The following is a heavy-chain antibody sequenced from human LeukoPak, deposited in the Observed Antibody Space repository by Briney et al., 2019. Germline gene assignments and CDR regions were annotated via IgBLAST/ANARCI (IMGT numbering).Heavy chain of an antibody. CDR3: AKDLREAMIAVAMDWFDP. J-gene: IGHJ5*02. CDR1: GGSISSYY. V-gene: IGHV4-59*01. D-gene: IGHD3-22*01. Sequence: SETLSLTCTVSGGSISSYYWSWIRQPPGKGLEWIGYIYYSGSTNYNPSLKSRVTISVDTSKNQFSLKLSSVTAADTAVYYCAKDLREAMIAVAMDWFDPWGQGTLVTVSS. CDR2: IYYSGST.